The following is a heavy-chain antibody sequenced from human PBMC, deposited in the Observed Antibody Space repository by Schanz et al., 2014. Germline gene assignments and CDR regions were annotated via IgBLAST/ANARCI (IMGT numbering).Heavy chain of an antibody. CDR3: ARRGIRGVFSSFDY. Sequence: QVQLVQSGSELKKPGASVKVSCKASGYTFTNYAINWVRQAPGQGLEWMGWINTNTGNPTYAQAFTGRFLFSLDTTVNPAYLQISSLEADATAVYYCARRGIRGVFSSFDYWGLGTLVTVSS. CDR2: INTNTGNP. CDR1: GYTFTNYA. J-gene: IGHJ4*02. V-gene: IGHV7-4-1*02. D-gene: IGHD3-10*01.